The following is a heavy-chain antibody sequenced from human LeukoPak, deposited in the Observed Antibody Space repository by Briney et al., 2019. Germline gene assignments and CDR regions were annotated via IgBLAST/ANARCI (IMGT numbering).Heavy chain of an antibody. J-gene: IGHJ4*02. CDR2: ISDDGINK. CDR3: ARDGSSDYGDPPTRDYFDY. Sequence: GGSLRLSCAASGFTFSSYAMRGGRQAPGKGLEWGAVISDDGINKDYADSVKGRFTISRYNSKTTLYLQMNSLRAEDTAVYYCARDGSSDYGDPPTRDYFDYWGQGTLVTVSS. D-gene: IGHD4-17*01. V-gene: IGHV3-30-3*01. CDR1: GFTFSSYA.